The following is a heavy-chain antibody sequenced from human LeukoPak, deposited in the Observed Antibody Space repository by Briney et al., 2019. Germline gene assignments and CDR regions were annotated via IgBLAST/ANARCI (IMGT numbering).Heavy chain of an antibody. CDR1: GYTFSGYY. Sequence: GASVTVSCKASGYTFSGYYIHWVRQAPGQGLEWMGWINPNSGDTHYAQNFQGRVTMTRDTSSSTAYMDLNSLISDDTAVYYCARVQYQLLFEGNWFDPWGQGTLVTVSS. CDR2: INPNSGDT. D-gene: IGHD2-2*01. CDR3: ARVQYQLLFEGNWFDP. V-gene: IGHV1-2*02. J-gene: IGHJ5*02.